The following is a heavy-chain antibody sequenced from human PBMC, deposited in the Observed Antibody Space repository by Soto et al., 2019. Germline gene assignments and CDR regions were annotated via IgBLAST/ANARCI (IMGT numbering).Heavy chain of an antibody. CDR2: IIPVFGTP. V-gene: IGHV1-69*12. J-gene: IGHJ6*02. CDR3: XXXXXXXXVVXXYYAMDV. CDR1: GGSLSNYG. Sequence: QVQLVQSGAEVKKPGSSVKVSCKASGGSLSNYGISWVRQAPGQGLEWMGAIIPVFGTPNYAQKFQDRVTITADESTTTVYXEXXXXXXXXXAVXXXXXXXXXXXVVXXYYAMDVWGQGTTVTVSS.